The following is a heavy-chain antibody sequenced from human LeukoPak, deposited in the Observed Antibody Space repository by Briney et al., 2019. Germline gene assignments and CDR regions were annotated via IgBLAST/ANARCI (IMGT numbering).Heavy chain of an antibody. V-gene: IGHV3-30*18. Sequence: GGSLRLSCAASGFTFSSYGMHWVRQAPGKGLEWVAVISYDGSNTYYADSVKGRFTISRDNSKNTLYLQMNSLRAEDTAVYYCAKGSGYYYYYAMDVWGQGTTVTVSS. CDR1: GFTFSSYG. J-gene: IGHJ6*02. CDR2: ISYDGSNT. CDR3: AKGSGYYYYYAMDV.